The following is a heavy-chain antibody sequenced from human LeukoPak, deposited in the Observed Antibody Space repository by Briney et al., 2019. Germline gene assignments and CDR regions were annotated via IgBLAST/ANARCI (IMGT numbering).Heavy chain of an antibody. CDR3: ARDPGLRYFDWTMSGYFDY. V-gene: IGHV3-74*01. D-gene: IGHD3-9*01. Sequence: GGSLRLSCAASGFTFSSYWMHWVRQAPGKGLVWVSRINSDGSSTSYADSVRGRFTISRDNAKNTLYLQMNSLRAEDTAVYYCARDPGLRYFDWTMSGYFDYWGQGTLVTVSS. CDR1: GFTFSSYW. J-gene: IGHJ4*02. CDR2: INSDGSST.